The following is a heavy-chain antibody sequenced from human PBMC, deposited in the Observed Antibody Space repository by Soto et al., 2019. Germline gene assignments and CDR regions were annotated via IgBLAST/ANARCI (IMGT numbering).Heavy chain of an antibody. V-gene: IGHV3-11*01. D-gene: IGHD6-13*01. CDR3: AKPLSLYSSSYLDY. J-gene: IGHJ4*02. CDR1: GFSFSDYY. Sequence: QVQLVESGGGLVKPGGSLRRSCAASGFSFSDYYMSWIRQAPGKGLEWVSYISSSGDTKLYAESVKGRFTISRDNARNSLHLEMNSLRAEDTAVYYCAKPLSLYSSSYLDYWAQGTLVTVSS. CDR2: ISSSGDTK.